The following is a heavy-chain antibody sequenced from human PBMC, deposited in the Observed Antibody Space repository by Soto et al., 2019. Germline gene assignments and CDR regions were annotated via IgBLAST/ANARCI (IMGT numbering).Heavy chain of an antibody. J-gene: IGHJ4*02. CDR2: ISSSSSYI. CDR1: GFTFSSYS. CDR3: ARDLTMVRGVIPYYFDY. V-gene: IGHV3-21*01. Sequence: EVQPVESGGGLVKPGGSLRLSCAASGFTFSSYSMNWVRQAPGKGLEWVSSISSSSSYIYYADSVKGRFTISRDNAKNSLYLQMTSLRAEDTAVYYCARDLTMVRGVIPYYFDYWGQGTLVTVSS. D-gene: IGHD3-10*01.